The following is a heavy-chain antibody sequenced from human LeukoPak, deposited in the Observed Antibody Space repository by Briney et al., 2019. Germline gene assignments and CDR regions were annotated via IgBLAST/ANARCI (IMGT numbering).Heavy chain of an antibody. D-gene: IGHD3-9*01. CDR2: ISGSGGST. CDR3: AKDSLYDILTGYYKSHLDY. CDR1: GFTFSSYA. Sequence: GGSLRLSCSASGFTFSSYAVSWVRQAPGKGLEWVSAISGSGGSTYYADSVKGRFTISRDNSKNTLYLQMNSLRAEDTAVYYCAKDSLYDILTGYYKSHLDYWGQGTLVTVSS. J-gene: IGHJ4*02. V-gene: IGHV3-23*01.